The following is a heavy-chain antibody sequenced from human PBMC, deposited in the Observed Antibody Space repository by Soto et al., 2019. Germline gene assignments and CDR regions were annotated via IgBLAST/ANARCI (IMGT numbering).Heavy chain of an antibody. Sequence: GGSLRLSCAASGFTFSNYAMSWVRQAPGKGLEWVSAISGSGGSTYYADSVKGRFTISRDNSKNTLYLQMNSLRAEDTAVYYCAKVRYYYGSGTDYWGQGTLVTVSS. CDR2: ISGSGGST. CDR3: AKVRYYYGSGTDY. J-gene: IGHJ4*02. D-gene: IGHD3-10*01. CDR1: GFTFSNYA. V-gene: IGHV3-23*01.